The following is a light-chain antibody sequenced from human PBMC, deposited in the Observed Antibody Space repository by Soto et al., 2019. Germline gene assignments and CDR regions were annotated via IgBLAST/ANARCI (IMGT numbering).Light chain of an antibody. V-gene: IGKV1-12*01. J-gene: IGKJ4*01. Sequence: DIQMTQSPSSVSASVGDRVTITCRASQDISSWLAWYQQKPGKAPKLLMYATSNLQSAVPSRFSGSGSGTDFTLTINSLQPEDLATYFCQQANSFPLTFGGGTKVEIK. CDR2: ATS. CDR1: QDISSW. CDR3: QQANSFPLT.